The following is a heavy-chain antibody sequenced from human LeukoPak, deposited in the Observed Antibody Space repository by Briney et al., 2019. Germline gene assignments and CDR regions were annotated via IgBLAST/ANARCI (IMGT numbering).Heavy chain of an antibody. J-gene: IGHJ4*02. CDR2: ISGSGGST. V-gene: IGHV3-23*01. D-gene: IGHD3-22*01. CDR3: AKGDSSAFTYYFDY. CDR1: GFTFSSYA. Sequence: PGGSLRLSCAASGFTFSSYAMSWVRQAPGKGLEWVSAISGSGGSTYYADSVKGRFTISGDNSKNTLYLHMNSLRAGDTAVYYCAKGDSSAFTYYFDYWGQGSLVTVSS.